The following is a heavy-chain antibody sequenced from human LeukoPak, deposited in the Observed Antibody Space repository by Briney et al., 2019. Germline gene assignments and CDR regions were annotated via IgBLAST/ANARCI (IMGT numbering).Heavy chain of an antibody. Sequence: PSQTLSLTCTVSGGSISSGGYYWSWIRRPPGKGLEWIGYIYHSGSTYYNPSLESRVTISVDRSKNQFSLKLSSVTAADTAVYYCARPAAGSIPDAFDIWGQGTMVTVSS. CDR2: IYHSGST. V-gene: IGHV4-30-2*01. D-gene: IGHD2-15*01. J-gene: IGHJ3*02. CDR3: ARPAAGSIPDAFDI. CDR1: GGSISSGGYY.